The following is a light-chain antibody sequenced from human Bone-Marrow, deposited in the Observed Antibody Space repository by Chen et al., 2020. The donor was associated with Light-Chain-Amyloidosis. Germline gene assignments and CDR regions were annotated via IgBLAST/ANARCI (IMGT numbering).Light chain of an antibody. CDR1: DLPTKY. CDR3: QSADSSGTYEVI. V-gene: IGLV3-25*03. J-gene: IGLJ2*01. Sequence: SYELTQSPSVSVSPGQTARITCSGDDLPTKYAYGYQQKPGQAPVLVIHRDPERPSGISERFSCSNSGTTATLTISRVQAEDEADYHCQSADSSGTYEVIFGGGTKLTVL. CDR2: RDP.